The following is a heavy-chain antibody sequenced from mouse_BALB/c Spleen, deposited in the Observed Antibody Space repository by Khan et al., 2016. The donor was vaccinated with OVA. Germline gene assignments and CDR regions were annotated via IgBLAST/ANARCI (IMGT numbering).Heavy chain of an antibody. D-gene: IGHD3-1*01. CDR2: IFPGGGYT. J-gene: IGHJ2*01. CDR1: GYTFTNYW. CDR3: TRRGAARATRDFFDY. V-gene: IGHV1-63*02. Sequence: QVQLQQSGAELVRPGTSVKMSCKAAGYTFTNYWIGWVKQRPGHGLEWIGDIFPGGGYTNYDEKFKGMATLTTETSSSTAYMQLSSLTSEDSAIYYCTRRGAARATRDFFDYWGQGTTLTVSS.